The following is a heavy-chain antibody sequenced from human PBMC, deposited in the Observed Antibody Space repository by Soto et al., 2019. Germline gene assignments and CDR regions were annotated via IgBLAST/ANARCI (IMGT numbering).Heavy chain of an antibody. D-gene: IGHD6-6*01. V-gene: IGHV3-30*18. CDR1: GFILSDYV. CDR3: EKERKYYYYYGMDV. J-gene: IGHJ6*02. Sequence: GGSLRLSCLASGFILSDYVMHWVRQAPGKGLEWVALISYDGSDKYNPDSVKGRFTISRDNPKNTLDLQMNSLRPEDTAVYYCEKERKYYYYYGMDVWGQETTVNVSS. CDR2: ISYDGSDK.